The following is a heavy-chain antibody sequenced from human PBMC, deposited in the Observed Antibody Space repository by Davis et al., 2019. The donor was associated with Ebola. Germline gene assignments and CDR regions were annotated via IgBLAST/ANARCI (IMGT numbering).Heavy chain of an antibody. CDR1: GFTFSSNS. D-gene: IGHD2-15*01. V-gene: IGHV3-21*04. CDR2: ISSSSNYI. J-gene: IGHJ3*01. Sequence: GESLKISCAASGFTFSSNSMNWFRQAPGKWLEWVSFISSSSNYIYYADSVKGRFTVSRDHSKNTLHLQMNSLRVEDSAIYYCAKDTPNIWFDVWGQGTKVAVS. CDR3: AKDTPNIWFDV.